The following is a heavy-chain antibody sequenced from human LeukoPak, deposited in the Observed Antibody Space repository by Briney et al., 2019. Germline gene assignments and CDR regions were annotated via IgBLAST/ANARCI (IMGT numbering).Heavy chain of an antibody. J-gene: IGHJ4*02. V-gene: IGHV1-69*04. D-gene: IGHD4-23*01. CDR2: IIPILGIA. CDR1: GGTFSSYA. CDR3: ARGPTTVVQSVLFDY. Sequence: ASVKVSCKASGGTFSSYAISWVRQAPGQGLEWMGRIIPILGIANNAQKFQGRVTITADKSTSTAYMELSSLRSEDTAVYYCARGPTTVVQSVLFDYWGQGTLVTVSS.